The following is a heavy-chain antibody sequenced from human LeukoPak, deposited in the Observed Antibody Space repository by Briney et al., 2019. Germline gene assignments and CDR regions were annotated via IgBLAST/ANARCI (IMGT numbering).Heavy chain of an antibody. CDR3: ATLVRPYSFIDN. V-gene: IGHV3-21*01. Sequence: PGGSLRLSCAASGFTFSIYSMNWVRQAPGRGLECVSSISSSSSYIYYADSVKGRFTISRDNAKNSLYLQMNSLRAEDTAVYYCATLVRPYSFIDNWGQGTLVTVSS. D-gene: IGHD5-18*01. CDR2: ISSSSSYI. J-gene: IGHJ4*02. CDR1: GFTFSIYS.